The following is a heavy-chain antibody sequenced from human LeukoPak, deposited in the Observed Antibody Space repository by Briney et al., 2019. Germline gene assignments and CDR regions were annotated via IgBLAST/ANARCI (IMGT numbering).Heavy chain of an antibody. V-gene: IGHV4-34*01. CDR3: ASVRSRVVRPRRNWFDP. CDR1: GGSFSGYY. Sequence: SETLSLTCAVYGGSFSGYYWSWIRQPPGKGLEWIGEINHSGSTNYNPSLKSRVTISVDTSKNQFSLKLSYVTAADTAVYYCASVRSRVVRPRRNWFDPWGQGTLVTVSS. D-gene: IGHD3-3*01. CDR2: INHSGST. J-gene: IGHJ5*02.